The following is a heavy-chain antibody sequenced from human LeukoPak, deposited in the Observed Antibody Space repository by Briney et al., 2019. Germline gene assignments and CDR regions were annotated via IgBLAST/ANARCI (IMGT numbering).Heavy chain of an antibody. CDR2: ISSSGNT. CDR3: VKGRMSEDGLDF. J-gene: IGHJ4*02. Sequence: GGSLRLSCEASGFTFGRSAMTWVCQTPGKGLEWFSSISSSGNTYYADSVKGRFTISRDNSKNLANLQMNSLRAEDTAIYYCVKGRMSEDGLDFWGQGSLVTVSS. CDR1: GFTFGRSA. D-gene: IGHD5-24*01. V-gene: IGHV3-23*01.